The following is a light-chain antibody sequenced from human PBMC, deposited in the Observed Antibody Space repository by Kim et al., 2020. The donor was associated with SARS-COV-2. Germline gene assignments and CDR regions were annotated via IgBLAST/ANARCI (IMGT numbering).Light chain of an antibody. J-gene: IGKJ2*01. CDR2: DAS. Sequence: SASVVDRVTITCQASQDISTYLSWYQQKTGRAPKRLIYDASNLETGVPSRLRGRGSGTDFTFTISGLQPEDIGTYYCQQYGDLPYTFGQGTKLEI. CDR1: QDISTY. V-gene: IGKV1-33*01. CDR3: QQYGDLPYT.